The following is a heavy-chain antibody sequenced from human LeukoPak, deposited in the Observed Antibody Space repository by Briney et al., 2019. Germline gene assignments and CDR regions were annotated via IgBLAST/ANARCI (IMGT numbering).Heavy chain of an antibody. CDR1: GGSISSYY. CDR2: IYYSGST. D-gene: IGHD3-3*01. CDR3: ARASYDFWSGYQGMDV. J-gene: IGHJ6*02. Sequence: SETLSLTCTVSGGSISSYYWSWIRQPPGKGLEWIGNIYYSGSTNYNPSLKSRVTISVDTSKNQFSLKLSSVTAADTAVYYCARASYDFWSGYQGMDVWGQGTTVTVSS. V-gene: IGHV4-59*01.